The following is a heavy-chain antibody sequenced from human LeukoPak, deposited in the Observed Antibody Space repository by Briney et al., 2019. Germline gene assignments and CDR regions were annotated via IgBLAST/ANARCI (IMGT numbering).Heavy chain of an antibody. V-gene: IGHV3-66*01. CDR1: GFTVSSNH. Sequence: GGSLRLSCGASGFTVSSNHMSWVRQAPGKGLEWISVIYSGGSTYYADSVKGRFTISRDNSKNTLYLQMNSLRAEDTAVYYCARLDILTGYSTPRTLDYWGQGTLVTVSS. D-gene: IGHD3-9*01. J-gene: IGHJ4*02. CDR3: ARLDILTGYSTPRTLDY. CDR2: IYSGGST.